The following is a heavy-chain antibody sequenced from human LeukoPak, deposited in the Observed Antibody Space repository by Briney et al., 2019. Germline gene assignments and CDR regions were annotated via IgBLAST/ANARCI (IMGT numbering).Heavy chain of an antibody. J-gene: IGHJ4*02. CDR3: ARDYYDSSGYYHGDY. CDR2: ISSSSSYI. V-gene: IGHV3-21*01. D-gene: IGHD3-22*01. CDR1: GFTFSSYS. Sequence: XGSLRLSCAASGFTFSSYSMNWVRQAXGKGLEWVSSISSSSSYIFYADSVKGRFTISRDNAKNSLYLQMNSLRAEDTAVYYCARDYYDSSGYYHGDYWGQGTLVTVS.